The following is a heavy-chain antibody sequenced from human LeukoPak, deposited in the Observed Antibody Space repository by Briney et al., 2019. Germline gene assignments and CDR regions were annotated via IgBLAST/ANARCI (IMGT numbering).Heavy chain of an antibody. Sequence: GESLKISCKGSGYRFTSYWISWVRQMPGKGLAWMGRIDPSDSYTNYSPSFQGHVTISADKSISTAYLQWSSLKASDTAMYYCASSGYCSGGSCYSFDPWGQGTLVTVSS. CDR3: ASSGYCSGGSCYSFDP. D-gene: IGHD2-15*01. CDR2: IDPSDSYT. V-gene: IGHV5-10-1*01. CDR1: GYRFTSYW. J-gene: IGHJ5*02.